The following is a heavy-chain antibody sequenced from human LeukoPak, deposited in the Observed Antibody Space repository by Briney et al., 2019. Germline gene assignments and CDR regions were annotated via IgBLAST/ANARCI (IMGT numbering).Heavy chain of an antibody. CDR3: ARDPPNTVGGYFDY. D-gene: IGHD3-10*01. CDR2: TSSSSSYI. V-gene: IGHV3-21*01. J-gene: IGHJ4*02. CDR1: GFTFSSYS. Sequence: TGGSLRLSCAASGFTFSSYSMNWVRQAPGKGLEWVSSTSSSSSYIYYADSVKGRFTISRDNAKNSLYLQMNSLRAEDTAVYYCARDPPNTVGGYFDYWGQGTLVTVSS.